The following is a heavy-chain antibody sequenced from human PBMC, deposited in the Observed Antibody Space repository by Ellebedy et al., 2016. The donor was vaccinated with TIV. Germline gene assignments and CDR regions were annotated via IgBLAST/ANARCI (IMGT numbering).Heavy chain of an antibody. Sequence: GESLKISCAASGITFSSYAMSWIRQAPGQGLEWVSGISGSGGSTYYADSVKGRFTISRDNSKNTLYLQLSSLRAEDTAVYDCAKSGGSGANRDAFDIWGQGTMVTVSA. D-gene: IGHD6-19*01. CDR2: ISGSGGST. CDR3: AKSGGSGANRDAFDI. V-gene: IGHV3-23*01. J-gene: IGHJ3*02. CDR1: GITFSSYA.